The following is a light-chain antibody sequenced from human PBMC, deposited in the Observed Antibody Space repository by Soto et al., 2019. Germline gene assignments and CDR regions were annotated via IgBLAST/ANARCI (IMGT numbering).Light chain of an antibody. CDR3: AAWDDSLNGRV. J-gene: IGLJ2*01. CDR1: SSNIGSNT. CDR2: TND. Sequence: QSVLTQPPSASGTPGQRVTISCSGSSSNIGSNTVNWYQQLPGTDPKLLIYTNDQRPSGVPDRFSGSKSGTSASLAISGLQSEDGADYYCAAWDDSLNGRVFGGGTKLTVL. V-gene: IGLV1-44*01.